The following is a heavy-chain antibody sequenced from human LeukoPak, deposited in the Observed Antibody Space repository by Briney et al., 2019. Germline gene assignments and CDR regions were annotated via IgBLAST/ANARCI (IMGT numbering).Heavy chain of an antibody. D-gene: IGHD3-16*01. CDR3: ARDLGSGYYFDY. V-gene: IGHV3-30-3*01. J-gene: IGHJ4*02. Sequence: GGSLRLSCAASGFTFSSYAMSWVRQAPGKGLEWLAVISYDGSNKDYADSVKGRFTVSRDNSKNTLYLQMNSLRAEDTAVYYCARDLGSGYYFDYWGQGTLVTVSS. CDR2: ISYDGSNK. CDR1: GFTFSSYA.